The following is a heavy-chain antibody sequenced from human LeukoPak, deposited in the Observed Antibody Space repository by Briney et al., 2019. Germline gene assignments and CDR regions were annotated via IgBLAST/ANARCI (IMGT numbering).Heavy chain of an antibody. J-gene: IGHJ5*02. CDR1: GGPFNGFC. D-gene: IGHD3-10*01. CDR2: GDHTGGT. CDR3: ARGQAYYYGSGSPDP. Sequence: SETLSLTCAVYGGPFNGFCWSWLRQPPGKGLEWIGEGDHTGGTNYNPSLKSRVTISVDTSKNQFSLKLSSVTAADTAVYYCARGQAYYYGSGSPDPWGQGTLVTVSS. V-gene: IGHV4-34*01.